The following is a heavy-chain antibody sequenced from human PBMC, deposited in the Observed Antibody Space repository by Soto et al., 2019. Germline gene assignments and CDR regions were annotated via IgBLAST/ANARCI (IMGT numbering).Heavy chain of an antibody. D-gene: IGHD3-10*01. V-gene: IGHV4-39*01. J-gene: IGHJ4*02. Sequence: SETLSLTCTVSGGSISSSSYYWGWIRQPPGKGLEWIGSIYYSGSTYYNPSLKSRVTISVDTSKNQFSLKLSSVTAADTAVYYCARPGNYGSGSYLYYLDYWGQGTLVTAPQ. CDR1: GGSISSSSYY. CDR2: IYYSGST. CDR3: ARPGNYGSGSYLYYLDY.